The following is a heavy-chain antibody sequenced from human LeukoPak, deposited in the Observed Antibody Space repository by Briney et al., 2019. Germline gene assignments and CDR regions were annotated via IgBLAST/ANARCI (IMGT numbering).Heavy chain of an antibody. J-gene: IGHJ3*02. CDR3: AREGRYKAAAGIGGAFDI. CDR1: GGPFSGYY. D-gene: IGHD6-13*01. CDR2: IYTSGST. Sequence: SETLSLTCAVYGGPFSGYYWSWIRHPAVKGREWIGRIYTSGSTNYNPSLKSRVTMSVDTSKNQFSLKLSSVTAADTAVYYCAREGRYKAAAGIGGAFDIWGQGTMVTVSS. V-gene: IGHV4-4*07.